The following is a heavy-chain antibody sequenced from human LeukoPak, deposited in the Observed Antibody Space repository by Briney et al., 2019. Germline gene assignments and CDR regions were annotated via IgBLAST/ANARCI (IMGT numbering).Heavy chain of an antibody. CDR3: ARDRGGMVAEKLDY. D-gene: IGHD1-26*01. CDR1: GFTFSSYS. V-gene: IGHV3-21*04. Sequence: GGSLRLSCAASGFTFSSYSMNWVRQAPGKGLEWVSSISSSSSYIYYADSVKGRFTISRDNAKNSLYLQMNSLRAEDTAVYYCARDRGGMVAEKLDYWGQGTLVTVSS. J-gene: IGHJ4*02. CDR2: ISSSSSYI.